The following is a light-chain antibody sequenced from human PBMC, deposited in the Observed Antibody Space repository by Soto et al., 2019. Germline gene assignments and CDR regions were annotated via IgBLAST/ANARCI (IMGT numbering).Light chain of an antibody. Sequence: QSALTQPPSASGSPGQSVTISCTGTSSDVGDYNYVSWYQQYPGKAPKLMIYEVSKRPSGVPDRFSGSKSGNTASLTVSGLQAEDEDDYYCSSYAGSNNWVFGGGTKLTVL. CDR2: EVS. CDR3: SSYAGSNNWV. V-gene: IGLV2-8*01. CDR1: SSDVGDYNY. J-gene: IGLJ3*02.